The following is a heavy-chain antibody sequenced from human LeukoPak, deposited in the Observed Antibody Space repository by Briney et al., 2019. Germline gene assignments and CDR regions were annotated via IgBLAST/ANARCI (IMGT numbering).Heavy chain of an antibody. CDR1: GFTVSSNY. CDR2: IYSGGST. Sequence: PGGSLRLSCAASGFTVSSNYMSWVRQAPGKGLEWVSFIYSGGSTYYADSVKGRFTISRDNSKNTLYLQMNSLRAEDTAVYYCARSLRVRGVPDYMDVWGKGTTVTISS. V-gene: IGHV3-66*01. J-gene: IGHJ6*03. D-gene: IGHD3-10*01. CDR3: ARSLRVRGVPDYMDV.